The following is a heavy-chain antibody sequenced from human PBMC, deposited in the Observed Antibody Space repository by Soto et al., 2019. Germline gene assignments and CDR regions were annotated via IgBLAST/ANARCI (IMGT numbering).Heavy chain of an antibody. CDR2: IYYSGST. D-gene: IGHD2-8*01. V-gene: IGHV4-39*01. J-gene: IGHJ4*02. Sequence: SETLSLTCTVSGGSISSSSYYWGWIRQPPGKGLEWIGSIYYSGSTYYNPSLKSRVTISVDTSKNQFSLKLSSVTAADTAVYYCARHYNGMYYFDYWGQGTLVTVSS. CDR3: ARHYNGMYYFDY. CDR1: GGSISSSSYY.